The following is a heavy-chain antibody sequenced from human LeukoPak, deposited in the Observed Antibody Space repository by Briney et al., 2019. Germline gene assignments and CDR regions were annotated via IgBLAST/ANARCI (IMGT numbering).Heavy chain of an antibody. CDR2: LSYDGTNK. CDR3: VRGVGLYDTIGYFDY. V-gene: IGHV3-30-3*01. CDR1: GFTFTICA. D-gene: IGHD3-22*01. Sequence: GGSLRLSCAASGFTFTICAMHWVRQAPGKGLEWVATLSYDGTNKYYADSVKGRFTISRDNSKNTLYLQVNSLRAEDTAVYYCVRGVGLYDTIGYFDYWGQGTLVTVSS. J-gene: IGHJ4*02.